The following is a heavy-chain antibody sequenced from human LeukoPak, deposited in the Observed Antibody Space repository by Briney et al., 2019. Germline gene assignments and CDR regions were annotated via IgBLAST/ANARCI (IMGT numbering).Heavy chain of an antibody. CDR3: AKVSVAVADLYYFDY. J-gene: IGHJ4*02. CDR2: ISWNSGSI. D-gene: IGHD6-19*01. V-gene: IGHV3-9*01. CDR1: GFTFDDYA. Sequence: GRSLRLSCAASGFTFDDYAMHWVRQAPGKGLEWVSGISWNSGSIGYADSVKGRFTISRDNAKNSLYLQMNSLRAEDTALYYCAKVSVAVADLYYFDYWGQGTLVTVSS.